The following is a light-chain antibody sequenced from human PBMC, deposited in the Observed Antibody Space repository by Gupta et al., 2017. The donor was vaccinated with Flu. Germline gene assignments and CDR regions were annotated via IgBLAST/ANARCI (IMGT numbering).Light chain of an antibody. CDR2: EGS. V-gene: IGLV2-23*01. J-gene: IGLJ1*01. Sequence: SALTQPAPVSGSPGQSITISCTGTSSDVGSYNIVSWYQQHPGKAPKLMIYEGSKRPSGVSNSFSGSKSGNTASLTISGLQAEDAADYYCCSYSGSSTPYVFGTGTKVTVL. CDR1: SSDVGSYNI. CDR3: CSYSGSSTPYV.